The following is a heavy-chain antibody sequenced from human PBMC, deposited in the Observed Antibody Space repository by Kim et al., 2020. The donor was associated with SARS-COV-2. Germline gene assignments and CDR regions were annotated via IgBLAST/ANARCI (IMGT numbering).Heavy chain of an antibody. V-gene: IGHV3-21*01. J-gene: IGHJ6*02. Sequence: GGSLRLSCAASGFTFSSYSMNWVRQAPGKGLEWVSSISSSSSYIYYADSVKGRFTISRDNAKNSLYLQMNSLRAEDTAVYYCAAPGGDYGDYVTPPVYYYGMDVWGQGTTVTVSS. CDR2: ISSSSSYI. D-gene: IGHD4-17*01. CDR1: GFTFSSYS. CDR3: AAPGGDYGDYVTPPVYYYGMDV.